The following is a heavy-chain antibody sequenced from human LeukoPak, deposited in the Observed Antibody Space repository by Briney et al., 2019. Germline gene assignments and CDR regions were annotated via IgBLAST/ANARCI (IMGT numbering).Heavy chain of an antibody. CDR2: IRYDGSNK. D-gene: IGHD4-17*01. J-gene: IGHJ4*02. CDR1: GFTFSSYG. V-gene: IGHV3-30*02. Sequence: PGGSLRLSCAASGFTFSSYGMHWVRQAPGKGLEWVAFIRYDGSNKYYADSVKGRFTISRDNSKNTLYPQMNSLRAEDTAVYYCAKVGMTTVTTAYWGQGTLVTVSS. CDR3: AKVGMTTVTTAY.